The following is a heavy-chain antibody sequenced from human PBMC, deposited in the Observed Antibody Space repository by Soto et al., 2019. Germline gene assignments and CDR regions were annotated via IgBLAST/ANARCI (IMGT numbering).Heavy chain of an antibody. CDR3: AFNSGSGSYYVDY. CDR1: GFTFSSYA. V-gene: IGHV3-23*01. CDR2: ISGGGEPT. D-gene: IGHD3-10*01. Sequence: EVQLLESGGGLVQPGGSLRLSCAASGFTFSSYAMWWVRQAPGKGLEYVSAISGGGEPTYYADSVKGRFTISRENSKNTLYLQVKSLRAEDAAVYYWAFNSGSGSYYVDYWGPGTLVTVSS. J-gene: IGHJ4*02.